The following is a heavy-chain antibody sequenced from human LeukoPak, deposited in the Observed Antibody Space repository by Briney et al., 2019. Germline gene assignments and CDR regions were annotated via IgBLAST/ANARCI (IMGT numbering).Heavy chain of an antibody. CDR1: GGSFSGCY. CDR2: INHSGST. V-gene: IGHV4-34*01. D-gene: IGHD3-16*02. CDR3: ARGGGRTFGGVIVIPYPFDY. J-gene: IGHJ4*02. Sequence: SETLSLTCAVYGGSFSGCYWSWIRQPPGKGLEWIGEINHSGSTNYNPSLKSRVTISVDTSKNQFSLKLSSVTAADTAVYYCARGGGRTFGGVIVIPYPFDYWGQGTLVTVSS.